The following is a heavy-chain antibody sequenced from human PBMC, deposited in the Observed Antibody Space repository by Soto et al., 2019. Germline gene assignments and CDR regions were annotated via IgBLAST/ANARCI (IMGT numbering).Heavy chain of an antibody. CDR3: ARALIPGIVGATATFDY. D-gene: IGHD1-26*01. Sequence: GGSLRLSCAASGFTFSSYSMNWVRQAPGKGLEWVSYISSSSSTIYYADSVKGRFTISRDNAKNSLYLQMNSLRGEDTAVYYCARALIPGIVGATATFDYWGQGTLVTVSS. CDR2: ISSSSSTI. CDR1: GFTFSSYS. V-gene: IGHV3-48*01. J-gene: IGHJ4*02.